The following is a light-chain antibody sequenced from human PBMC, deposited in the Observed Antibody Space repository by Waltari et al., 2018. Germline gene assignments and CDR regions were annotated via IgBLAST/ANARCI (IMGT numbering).Light chain of an antibody. CDR1: SSHVGGYNY. CDR2: DVS. J-gene: IGLJ2*01. Sequence: HSALTQPRSVSGSPGQSVTISCTGTSSHVGGYNYVSWYQQHPGKAPKIVIYDVSGRPSGVPDRFSGSKSGNTASLTISGLQAEDEGDYFCASWAGDSVLFGGGTKVTVL. CDR3: ASWAGDSVL. V-gene: IGLV2-11*01.